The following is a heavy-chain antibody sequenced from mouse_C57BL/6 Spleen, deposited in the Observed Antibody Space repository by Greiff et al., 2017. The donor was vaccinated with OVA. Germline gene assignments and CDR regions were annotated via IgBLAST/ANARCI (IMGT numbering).Heavy chain of an antibody. CDR3: ARPRYSNYNYFDD. V-gene: IGHV1-64*01. CDR1: GYTFTSYW. D-gene: IGHD2-5*01. J-gene: IGHJ2*01. CDR2: IHPNSGST. Sequence: QVQLQQPGAELVKPGASVKLSCKASGYTFTSYWMHWVKQRPGQGLEWIGMIHPNSGSTNYNEKFKSKATLTVDKSSSTAYMQLSSLTSEDSAVYYCARPRYSNYNYFDDWGQGTTLTVSS.